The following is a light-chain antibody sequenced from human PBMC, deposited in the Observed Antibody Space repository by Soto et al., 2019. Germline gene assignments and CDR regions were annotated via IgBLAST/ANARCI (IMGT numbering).Light chain of an antibody. CDR3: GTWDSSLRGWV. V-gene: IGLV1-40*01. Sequence: QSVLTQPPSVSGAPGQRVTISCTGSSSNIGAGHDVHWYQQLPGTAPKLLIYGNGNRPSGVPDRFSGSKSGTSASLAITGLQTGDEADYYCGTWDSSLRGWVFGGGTKLTVL. CDR1: SSNIGAGHD. J-gene: IGLJ3*02. CDR2: GNG.